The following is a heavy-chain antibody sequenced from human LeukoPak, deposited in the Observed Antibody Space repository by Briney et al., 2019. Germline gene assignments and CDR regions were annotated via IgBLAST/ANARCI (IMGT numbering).Heavy chain of an antibody. CDR1: GYTFTSYG. CDR3: ARDSSYGYGEHLAPDY. D-gene: IGHD5-18*01. J-gene: IGHJ4*02. CDR2: ISAYNGNT. V-gene: IGHV1-18*04. Sequence: ASVKVSCKASGYTFTSYGISWVRQAPGQGLEWMGWISAYNGNTNYAQKLQGRVTMTTDTSTSTAYMELRSLRSDDTAVYYCARDSSYGYGEHLAPDYWGQGTLVTVFS.